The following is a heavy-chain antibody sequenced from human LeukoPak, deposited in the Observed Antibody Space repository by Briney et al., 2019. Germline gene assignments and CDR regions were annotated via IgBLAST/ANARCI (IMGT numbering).Heavy chain of an antibody. CDR2: IYHSGST. Sequence: SETLSLTCTVSGYSISSGYYWGWIRQPPGKGLEWIGSIYHSGSTYYNPSLKSRVTISVDTSKNQFSLKLSSVTAADTAVYYCARVQPWPPSQFDYWGQGTLVTVSS. D-gene: IGHD5-18*01. V-gene: IGHV4-38-2*02. J-gene: IGHJ4*02. CDR3: ARVQPWPPSQFDY. CDR1: GYSISSGYY.